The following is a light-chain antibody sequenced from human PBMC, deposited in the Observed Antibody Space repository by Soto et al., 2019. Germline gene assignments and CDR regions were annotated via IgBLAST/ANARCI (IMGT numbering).Light chain of an antibody. CDR2: GAS. Sequence: VMTQSPLSLPVTLGQPASISCRSSQSLVHPDGNIYLSWFQQKPGQAPRLLIYGASSRATGIPDRFSGSGSGTDFTLTISRLEPEDFAVYYCQQYGSSPTTFGGGTKVDI. CDR3: QQYGSSPTT. J-gene: IGKJ4*01. V-gene: IGKV3-20*01. CDR1: QSLVHPDGNIY.